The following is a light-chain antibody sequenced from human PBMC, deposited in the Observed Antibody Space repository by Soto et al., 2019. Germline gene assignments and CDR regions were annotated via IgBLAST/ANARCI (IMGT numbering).Light chain of an antibody. J-gene: IGKJ1*01. V-gene: IGKV1-39*01. CDR2: AAS. CDR3: QQIYSSPWT. Sequence: DIQMTQSPSSLSASVGDRVTITCRASQTITNYLNWYQQKPGKAPKLLIYAASTLLSGVPSRFTGGGSGTDFTLTIDSLQPEDFATYFCQQIYSSPWTFGQGPKVEI. CDR1: QTITNY.